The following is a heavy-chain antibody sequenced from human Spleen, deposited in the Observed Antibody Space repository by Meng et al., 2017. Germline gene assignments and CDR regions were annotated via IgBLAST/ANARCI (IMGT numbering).Heavy chain of an antibody. CDR1: GFTFSSYS. J-gene: IGHJ4*02. D-gene: IGHD1-26*01. Sequence: GGSLRLSCAASGFTFSSYSMNWVRQAPGKGLEWVSSISSSSSYIYYADSVKGRFTISRDNAKNSLYLQMNSLRAEDTAVYYRARVVGATHEVYFDYWGQGTLVTVSS. CDR3: ARVVGATHEVYFDY. V-gene: IGHV3-21*01. CDR2: ISSSSSYI.